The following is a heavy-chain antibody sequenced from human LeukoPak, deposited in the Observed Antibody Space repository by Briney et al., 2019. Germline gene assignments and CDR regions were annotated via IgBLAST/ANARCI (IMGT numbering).Heavy chain of an antibody. CDR2: INPNRCGT. CDR3: ARGITMVRGVIMDWFDP. Sequence: ASVKVSCKASVYTFTGYYMHWMRPAPGQGLEWMGWINPNRCGTNYAQNFQGRVTMTRDTSISTPYMELSRLRSDDTAVYYCARGITMVRGVIMDWFDPRGEPSLLTVSS. J-gene: IGHJ5*02. D-gene: IGHD3-10*01. CDR1: VYTFTGYY. V-gene: IGHV1-2*02.